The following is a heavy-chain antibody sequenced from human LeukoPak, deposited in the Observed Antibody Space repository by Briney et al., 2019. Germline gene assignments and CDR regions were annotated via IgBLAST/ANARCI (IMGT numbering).Heavy chain of an antibody. CDR3: ARADQYSSGWAFDY. CDR2: INPNSGGT. CDR1: GYTFTGYY. V-gene: IGHV1-2*02. D-gene: IGHD6-19*01. Sequence: GASVKVSCKASGYTFTGYYMHWVRQAPGQGLEWMGWINPNSGGTNYAQKFQGRVTMTRDTSISTAYMELSRLRSDDTAVYYCARADQYSSGWAFDYWGQGTLVTVSS. J-gene: IGHJ4*02.